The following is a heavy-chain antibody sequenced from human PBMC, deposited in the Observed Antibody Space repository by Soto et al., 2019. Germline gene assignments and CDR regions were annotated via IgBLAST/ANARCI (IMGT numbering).Heavy chain of an antibody. CDR1: GFTFSSYA. D-gene: IGHD4-17*01. CDR2: ISGSGGST. J-gene: IGHJ3*02. CDR3: AKEGRHHPTTVTTRGAFDI. V-gene: IGHV3-23*01. Sequence: GGSLRLSCAASGFTFSSYAMSWVRQAPGKGLEWVSAISGSGGSTYYADSVKGRFTISRDNSKNTLYLQMNSLRAEDTAVYYCAKEGRHHPTTVTTRGAFDIWGQGTMVTVSS.